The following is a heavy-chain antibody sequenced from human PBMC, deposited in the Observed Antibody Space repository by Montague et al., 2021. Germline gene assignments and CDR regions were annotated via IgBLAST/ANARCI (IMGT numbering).Heavy chain of an antibody. J-gene: IGHJ3*02. Sequence: SETLSLTCTVSGGSISNYFWTWIRQPPGKGLEWLGFISYSGRTNFNPSLMSRVTISLDTSKNQFSLNLSSVTAADTAVYYCARDTTADGFDIWGQGTMVTVSS. CDR3: ARDTTADGFDI. CDR1: GGSISNYF. CDR2: ISYSGRT. V-gene: IGHV4-59*13. D-gene: IGHD1-1*01.